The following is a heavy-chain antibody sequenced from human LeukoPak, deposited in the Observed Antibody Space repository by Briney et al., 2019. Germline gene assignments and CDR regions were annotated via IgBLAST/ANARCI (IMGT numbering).Heavy chain of an antibody. D-gene: IGHD2-21*01. Sequence: GASVKVSCKASGYTFTGYYMHWVRQAPGQGLEWMGWINPNSGGTNYAQKFQGRVTMTRDTSISTAYMELSRLRSDDTAVYYCARSLRSLWGRNNWYFDLWGRGTLVTVSS. V-gene: IGHV1-2*02. CDR1: GYTFTGYY. CDR3: ARSLRSLWGRNNWYFDL. CDR2: INPNSGGT. J-gene: IGHJ2*01.